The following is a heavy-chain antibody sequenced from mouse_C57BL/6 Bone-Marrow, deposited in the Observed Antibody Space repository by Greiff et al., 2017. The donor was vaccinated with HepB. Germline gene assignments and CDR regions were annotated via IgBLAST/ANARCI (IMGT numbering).Heavy chain of an antibody. J-gene: IGHJ2*01. D-gene: IGHD2-12*01. Sequence: QVHVKQPGAELVRPGSSVKLSCKASGYTFTSYWMHWVKQRPIQGLEWIGNIDPSDSETHYNQKFKDKATLTVDKSSSTAYMQLSSLTSEDSAVYYCARRGDDSYYFDYWGQGTTLTVSS. CDR1: GYTFTSYW. CDR2: IDPSDSET. CDR3: ARRGDDSYYFDY. V-gene: IGHV1-52*01.